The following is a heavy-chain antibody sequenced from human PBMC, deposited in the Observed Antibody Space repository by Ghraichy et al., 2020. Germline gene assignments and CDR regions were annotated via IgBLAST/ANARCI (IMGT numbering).Heavy chain of an antibody. J-gene: IGHJ3*01. Sequence: LSLTCAGSGFTFSTYSMSWVRQAPGKGLEWVSVFSGSGGITYYADSVKGRFTISRDNSKNTLYLQMSSLRVEDTAVYYCAKDRGWFGGLDAFDLWGQGTVVTVSS. CDR1: GFTFSTYS. CDR2: FSGSGGIT. D-gene: IGHD3-10*01. CDR3: AKDRGWFGGLDAFDL. V-gene: IGHV3-23*01.